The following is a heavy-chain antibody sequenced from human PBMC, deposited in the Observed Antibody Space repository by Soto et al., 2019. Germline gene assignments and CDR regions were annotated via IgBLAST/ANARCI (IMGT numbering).Heavy chain of an antibody. J-gene: IGHJ3*02. Sequence: SLRLFYAAAGFAFRSYAMHWVRQAPGKGLEWVAVISYDGRNKYYADSVKGRFTISRDNSKNTLYLQMNSLRAEDTAVYYCASRDGYNFAVFDIWGQGTMVTVSS. CDR2: ISYDGRNK. V-gene: IGHV3-30-3*01. D-gene: IGHD5-12*01. CDR1: GFAFRSYA. CDR3: ASRDGYNFAVFDI.